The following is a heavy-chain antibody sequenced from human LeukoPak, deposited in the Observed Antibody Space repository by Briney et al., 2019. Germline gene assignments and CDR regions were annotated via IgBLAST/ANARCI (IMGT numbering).Heavy chain of an antibody. CDR3: AKDAQRGFDYSNSLQY. J-gene: IGHJ4*02. V-gene: IGHV3-33*06. CDR1: GFTFSHYG. D-gene: IGHD4-11*01. Sequence: GGSLRLPCAASGFTFSHYGMHWVRQAPGKGLEWVAVIWNDGTNKYYADSVKGRFTISRDDSKNTLFLHMDSLRAEDTAFYYCAKDAQRGFDYSNSLQYWGQGSLVTASS. CDR2: IWNDGTNK.